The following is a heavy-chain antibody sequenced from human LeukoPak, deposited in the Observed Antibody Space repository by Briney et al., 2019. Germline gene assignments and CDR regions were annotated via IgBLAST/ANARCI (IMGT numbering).Heavy chain of an antibody. CDR1: GFTFSDYY. CDR2: ISSSGSTI. V-gene: IGHV3-11*01. Sequence: GGSLRLSCAASGFTFSDYYMSWIRQAPGKGLEWVSYISSSGSTIYYADSVKGRFPISRDNAKNSLYLQMNSLRAEDTAVYYCARDDWNIAVAGFDYWGQGTLVTVSS. D-gene: IGHD6-19*01. J-gene: IGHJ4*02. CDR3: ARDDWNIAVAGFDY.